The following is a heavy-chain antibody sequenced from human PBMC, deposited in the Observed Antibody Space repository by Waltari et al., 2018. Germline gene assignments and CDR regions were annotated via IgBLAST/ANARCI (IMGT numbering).Heavy chain of an antibody. J-gene: IGHJ3*02. CDR2: IKGDGSRK. Sequence: EVQLVESGGGLVQPGGSLRLSCAAAGLSFSPYWTIWVRQVPGKGLEWVADIKGDGSRKYYLDAVRGRFSISRDNTKNSVDLQMNSLRAEDTAVYYCARDDSSSGSYDAFDIWGQGTMVAVSS. CDR1: GLSFSPYW. D-gene: IGHD3-22*01. V-gene: IGHV3-7*01. CDR3: ARDDSSSGSYDAFDI.